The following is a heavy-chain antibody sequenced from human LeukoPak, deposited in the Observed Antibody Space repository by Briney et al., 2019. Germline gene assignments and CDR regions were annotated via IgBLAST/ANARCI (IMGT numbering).Heavy chain of an antibody. CDR2: ITSRGEDT. D-gene: IGHD3-22*01. Sequence: GGSLRLSCAASEFTFSIYAMSWVRQAPGKGLEWVSSITSRGEDTWYAGSVKGRFTISRDNSKNTLYLQMNGLRAEDTAVYYCTRDRPNYYGTDGHYYRRNGDYWGQGTLVTVSS. CDR1: EFTFSIYA. V-gene: IGHV3-23*01. CDR3: TRDRPNYYGTDGHYYRRNGDY. J-gene: IGHJ4*02.